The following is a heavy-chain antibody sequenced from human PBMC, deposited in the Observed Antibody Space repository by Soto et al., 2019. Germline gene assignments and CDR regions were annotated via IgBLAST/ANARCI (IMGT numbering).Heavy chain of an antibody. CDR2: IYYSGST. V-gene: IGHV4-59*08. CDR3: ARHLWFGELSNWFDP. Sequence: PSETLSLTCTVSGGSISSYYWSWIRQPPGKGLEWIGYIYYSGSTNYNPSLKSRVTISVDTSKNQFSLKLSSVTAADTAVYYCARHLWFGELSNWFDPWGQGTLVTVSS. CDR1: GGSISSYY. J-gene: IGHJ5*02. D-gene: IGHD3-10*01.